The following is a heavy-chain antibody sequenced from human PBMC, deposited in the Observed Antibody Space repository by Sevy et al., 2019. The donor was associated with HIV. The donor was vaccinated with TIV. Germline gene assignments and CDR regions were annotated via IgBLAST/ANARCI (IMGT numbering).Heavy chain of an antibody. CDR2: FDPEDGET. Sequence: ASVKVSCKVSGYTHIQLSMHWVRLVPRKGLEWIGSFDPEDGETIYAQKFQGRVTMTEDTSTDTAYMELSSLKSEDTAIFYCAITKDYYDSSGYPFDYWGQGTLVTVSS. D-gene: IGHD3-22*01. CDR3: AITKDYYDSSGYPFDY. CDR1: GYTHIQLS. V-gene: IGHV1-24*01. J-gene: IGHJ4*02.